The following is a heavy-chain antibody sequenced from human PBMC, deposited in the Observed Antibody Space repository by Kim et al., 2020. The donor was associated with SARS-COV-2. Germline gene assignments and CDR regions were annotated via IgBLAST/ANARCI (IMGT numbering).Heavy chain of an antibody. V-gene: IGHV3-30-3*01. CDR3: ARDALYCSSTSCSHLYSYGRPIYYYGMDV. Sequence: GGSLRLSCAASGFTFSSYAMHWVRQAPGKGLEWVAVISYDGSNKYYADSVKGRFTISRDNSKNTLYLQMNSLRAEDTAVYYCARDALYCSSTSCSHLYSYGRPIYYYGMDVWGQGTTVTVSS. J-gene: IGHJ6*02. CDR2: ISYDGSNK. CDR1: GFTFSSYA. D-gene: IGHD2-2*01.